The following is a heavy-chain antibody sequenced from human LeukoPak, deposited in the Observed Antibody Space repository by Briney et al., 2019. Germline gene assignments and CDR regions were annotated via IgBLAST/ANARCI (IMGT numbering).Heavy chain of an antibody. V-gene: IGHV1-69*05. Sequence: SVKVSCKASGGTFSSYAISWVRQAPGQGLEWMGGIIPIFGTANYAQKFQGRVTITTDESTSTAYMELSSLRSEDTAVYYCATRGGDYYDSSGYFLFQHWGQGTLVTVSS. J-gene: IGHJ1*01. CDR1: GGTFSSYA. CDR2: IIPIFGTA. CDR3: ATRGGDYYDSSGYFLFQH. D-gene: IGHD3-22*01.